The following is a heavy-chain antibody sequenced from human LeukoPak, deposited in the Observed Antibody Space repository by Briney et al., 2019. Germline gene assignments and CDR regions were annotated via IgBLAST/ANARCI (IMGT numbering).Heavy chain of an antibody. D-gene: IGHD2-21*02. V-gene: IGHV3-30*04. CDR3: ARALYGQRPPGVVTGAGDY. CDR1: RFTFSSYP. J-gene: IGHJ4*02. Sequence: QAGGSLRLSCEASRFTFSSYPMHWVRQAPGKGLEWVSVISYDASSKYYADSVKGRFTISRDNSKNTLYLQINSLRAEDAAVYYCARALYGQRPPGVVTGAGDYWGQGTLVTVSS. CDR2: ISYDASSK.